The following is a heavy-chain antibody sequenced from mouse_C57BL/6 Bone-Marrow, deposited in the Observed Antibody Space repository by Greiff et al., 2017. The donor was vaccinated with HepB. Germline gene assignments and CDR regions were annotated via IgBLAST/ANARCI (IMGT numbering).Heavy chain of an antibody. CDR2: INPYNGGT. D-gene: IGHD1-1*01. V-gene: IGHV1-19*01. Sequence: VQLQQSGPVLVKPGASVKMSCKASGYTFTDYYMNWVKQSHGKSLEWIGVINPYNGGTSYNQKFKGKATLTVDKSSSTAYMELNSLTSEDSAVYYCARRGYGSSSYFDYWGQGTTLTVSS. CDR3: ARRGYGSSSYFDY. CDR1: GYTFTDYY. J-gene: IGHJ2*01.